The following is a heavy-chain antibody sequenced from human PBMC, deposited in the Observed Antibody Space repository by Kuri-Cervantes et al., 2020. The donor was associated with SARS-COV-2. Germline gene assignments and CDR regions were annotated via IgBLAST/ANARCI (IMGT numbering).Heavy chain of an antibody. CDR1: GGSSSGYY. J-gene: IGHJ4*02. CDR2: INHSGST. D-gene: IGHD1-26*01. CDR3: AKASIVGATYFDY. Sequence: SQTLSLTCAVYGGSSSGYYWSWIRQPPGKGLEWIGEINHSGSTNYNPSLKSRVTMSVDTSKNQFSLKLSSVTAADTAVYYCAKASIVGATYFDYWGQGTLVTVSS. V-gene: IGHV4-34*01.